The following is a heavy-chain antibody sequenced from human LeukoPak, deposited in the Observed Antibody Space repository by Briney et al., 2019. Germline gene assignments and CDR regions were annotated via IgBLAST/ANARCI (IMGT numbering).Heavy chain of an antibody. CDR2: ISRSGSNI. CDR3: ARYYLETSGYSPFFDY. V-gene: IGHV3-21*01. J-gene: IGHJ4*02. Sequence: GASLRPSCAASGFTFTDYIFTWVRQAPGKGLEWVSSISRSGSNINYADPMKGRFTVSRDNAKNSLYLQMNSLRAEDTAVYYCARYYLETSGYSPFFDYWGQGTLVTASS. D-gene: IGHD5-12*01. CDR1: GFTFTDYI.